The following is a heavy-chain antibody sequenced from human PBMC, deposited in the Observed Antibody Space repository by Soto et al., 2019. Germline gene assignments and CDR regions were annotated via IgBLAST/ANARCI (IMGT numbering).Heavy chain of an antibody. CDR3: ASGPAAIGPYYYYGMDV. D-gene: IGHD2-2*02. CDR1: GGTFSSYA. J-gene: IGHJ6*02. V-gene: IGHV1-69*06. CDR2: IIPIFGTA. Sequence: GASVKVSCKASGGTFSSYAISWVRQAPGQGLEWMGGIIPIFGTANYAQKFQGRVTITADKSTSTAYMELSSLRSEDTAVYYCASGPAAIGPYYYYGMDVWGQGTTVTVSS.